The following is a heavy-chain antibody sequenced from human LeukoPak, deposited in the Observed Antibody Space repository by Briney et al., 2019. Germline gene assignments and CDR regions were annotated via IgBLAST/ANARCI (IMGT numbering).Heavy chain of an antibody. V-gene: IGHV4-61*02. J-gene: IGHJ3*02. D-gene: IGHD3-22*01. Sequence: SETLSLTCTVSGGSISNLNYYWSWIRQPAGKGLEWIGRIYASGSTNYNPSLKSRVTISADTSKDQFSLKLSSVTAADTAVYYCARPSTYYYDSSGHGAFDIWGQGTMVTVSS. CDR3: ARPSTYYYDSSGHGAFDI. CDR2: IYASGST. CDR1: GGSISNLNYY.